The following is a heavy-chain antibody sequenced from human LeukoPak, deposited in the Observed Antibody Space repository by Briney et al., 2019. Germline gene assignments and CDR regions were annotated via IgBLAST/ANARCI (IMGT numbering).Heavy chain of an antibody. CDR3: ARWRYFDWLSSSGVHYFDY. CDR2: INHSGST. CDR1: GGSFSGYY. D-gene: IGHD3-9*01. J-gene: IGHJ4*02. V-gene: IGHV4-34*01. Sequence: PSETLSLTCAVYGGSFSGYYWSWIRQPPGKGLEWIGEINHSGSTNYNLSLKSRVTISVDTSKNQFSLKLSSVTAADTAVYYCARWRYFDWLSSSGVHYFDYWGQGTLVTVSS.